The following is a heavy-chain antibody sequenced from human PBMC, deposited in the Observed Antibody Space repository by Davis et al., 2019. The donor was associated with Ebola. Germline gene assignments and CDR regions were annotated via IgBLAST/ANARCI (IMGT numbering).Heavy chain of an antibody. CDR3: ARHGAQWELISFFDY. CDR1: GGSISSSNW. D-gene: IGHD1-26*01. Sequence: SETLSLTCAVSGGSISSSNWWSWVRQPPGKGLEWIGEIYHSGGTHYNPSLKSQFTLSVDTSKNQFSLRLNSVTAADTAVYYCARHGAQWELISFFDYWGQGTLVTVSS. J-gene: IGHJ4*02. CDR2: IYHSGGT. V-gene: IGHV4-4*02.